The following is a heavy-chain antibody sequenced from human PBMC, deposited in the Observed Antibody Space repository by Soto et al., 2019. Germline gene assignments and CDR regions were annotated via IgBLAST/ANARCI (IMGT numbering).Heavy chain of an antibody. V-gene: IGHV5-51*01. J-gene: IGHJ4*02. D-gene: IGHD3-3*01. CDR1: GYIFAGYW. Sequence: GESLKISCKGSGYIFAGYWIAWVRQMPGKGLELMGIIYPSDSDTRYRPSFQGQVTISADKSISSAYLQWSSLRASDTAMYYCARGGVSTRTFDYWGQGTPVTVSS. CDR3: ARGGVSTRTFDY. CDR2: IYPSDSDT.